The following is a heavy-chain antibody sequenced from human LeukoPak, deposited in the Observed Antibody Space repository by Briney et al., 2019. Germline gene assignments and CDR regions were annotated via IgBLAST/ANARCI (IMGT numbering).Heavy chain of an antibody. V-gene: IGHV3-7*01. D-gene: IGHD3-10*01. CDR3: RRGASYGRH. J-gene: IGHJ4*02. Sequence: GGSLRLSCGASGFTFRSYWMTWVREAPGKGLEWVATIKPDGGEKFYVDSVKGRFTISRDNAKNSLFLQMDSLRAEDTAVYHCRRGASYGRHWGQGTLVTVSS. CDR2: IKPDGGEK. CDR1: GFTFRSYW.